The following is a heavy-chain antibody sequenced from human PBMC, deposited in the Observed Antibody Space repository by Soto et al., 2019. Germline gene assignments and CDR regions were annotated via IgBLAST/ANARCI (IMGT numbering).Heavy chain of an antibody. J-gene: IGHJ6*02. V-gene: IGHV3-23*01. CDR3: AKAPTTISSYYNYYGMDV. CDR2: ISGSGGTT. CDR1: GFTFSSSA. D-gene: IGHD2-2*01. Sequence: GGSLRLSCAASGFTFSSSAMSWVRQAPGKGLEWVSGISGSGGTTYYAGSVKGRFTVSRDKPKNTLYLEMNSLRAEDTAVYYRAKAPTTISSYYNYYGMDVWGQGTTVTVS.